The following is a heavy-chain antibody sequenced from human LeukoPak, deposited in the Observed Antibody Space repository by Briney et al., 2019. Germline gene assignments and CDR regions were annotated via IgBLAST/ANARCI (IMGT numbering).Heavy chain of an antibody. CDR3: ARREQWLVGDDY. J-gene: IGHJ4*02. D-gene: IGHD6-19*01. CDR2: INPNSGGT. V-gene: IGHV1-2*02. CDR1: GYTFTGYY. Sequence: ASVKVSCKASGYTFTGYYMHWVRQAPGQGLEWMGWINPNSGGTNYAQKFQGRVTMTRDTSISTAYMELRSLRSDDTAVYYCARREQWLVGDDYWGQGTLVTVSS.